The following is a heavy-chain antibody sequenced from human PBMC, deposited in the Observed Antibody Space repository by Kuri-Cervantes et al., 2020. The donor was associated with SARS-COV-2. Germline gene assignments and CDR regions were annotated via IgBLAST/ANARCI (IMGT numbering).Heavy chain of an antibody. CDR1: GFSFRTHG. J-gene: IGHJ6*02. V-gene: IGHV3-30*18. Sequence: GESLKISCAASGFSFRTHGMHWVRRASGRGLEWVAVMSADESYKNYGDSVKGRFTISRDNSKNTLYLQVNSLRAEDTSVYYCAKDPGTMARGHYYYGMDVWGQGTTVTVSS. CDR2: MSADESYK. CDR3: AKDPGTMARGHYYYGMDV. D-gene: IGHD3-10*01.